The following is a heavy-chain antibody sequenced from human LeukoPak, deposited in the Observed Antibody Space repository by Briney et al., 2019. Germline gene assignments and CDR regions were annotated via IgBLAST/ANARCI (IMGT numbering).Heavy chain of an antibody. Sequence: GASVKVSCKASGYTFTSYDINWVRQATGQGLEWMEWMNPNSGNTGYAQKFQGRVTMTRNTSISTAYMELSSLRSEDTAVYYCARGRTTYYDILAGYYRGYYFDYWGQGTLVTVSS. J-gene: IGHJ4*02. CDR3: ARGRTTYYDILAGYYRGYYFDY. CDR2: MNPNSGNT. V-gene: IGHV1-8*01. CDR1: GYTFTSYD. D-gene: IGHD3-9*01.